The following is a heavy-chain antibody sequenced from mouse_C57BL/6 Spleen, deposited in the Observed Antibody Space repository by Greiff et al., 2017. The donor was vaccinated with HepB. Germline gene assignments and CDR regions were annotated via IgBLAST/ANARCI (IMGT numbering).Heavy chain of an antibody. D-gene: IGHD1-1*01. V-gene: IGHV1-9*01. CDR1: GYTFTGYW. CDR2: ILPGSGST. Sequence: QVQLQQSGAELMKPGASVKLSCKATGYTFTGYWIEWVKQRPGHGLEWIGGILPGSGSTNYNEKFKGKATFTAETSSNTAYMQLSSLTTADSAIYICASYRLVTTVGGNIDVWGTGTTVTVSS. CDR3: ASYRLVTTVGGNIDV. J-gene: IGHJ1*03.